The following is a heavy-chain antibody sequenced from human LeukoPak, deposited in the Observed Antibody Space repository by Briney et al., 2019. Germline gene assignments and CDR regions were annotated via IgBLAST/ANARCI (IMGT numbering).Heavy chain of an antibody. J-gene: IGHJ1*01. CDR1: VYTLTGYY. Sequence: GAVKDSRQASVYTLTGYYMHGVRPPPARGVEWMGWIYPNSGGTNYAQKLQGRVTMTRDTSNSTAYMELSRLRSDDTAVYYCARDRTGVFPEYFQHWGQGTLVTVSS. V-gene: IGHV1-2*02. D-gene: IGHD2/OR15-2a*01. CDR2: IYPNSGGT. CDR3: ARDRTGVFPEYFQH.